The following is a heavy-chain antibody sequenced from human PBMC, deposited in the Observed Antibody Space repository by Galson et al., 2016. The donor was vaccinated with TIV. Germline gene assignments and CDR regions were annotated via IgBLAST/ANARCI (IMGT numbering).Heavy chain of an antibody. D-gene: IGHD3-22*01. CDR2: INPSGDST. CDR3: ARDGEVRSSDYDH. Sequence: SVKVSCKASGYTFTGYFIHWVRQAPGQGLEWMGIINPSGDSTSYAQKFQGRVTMTRVTSTSTVYMELSSLRSEDTAVYYCARDGEVRSSDYDHWGQGTLGSVSS. V-gene: IGHV1-46*01. J-gene: IGHJ4*02. CDR1: GYTFTGYF.